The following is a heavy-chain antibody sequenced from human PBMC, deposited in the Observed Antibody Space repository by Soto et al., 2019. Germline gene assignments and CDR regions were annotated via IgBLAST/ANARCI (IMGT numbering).Heavy chain of an antibody. V-gene: IGHV3-48*02. D-gene: IGHD3-10*01. CDR2: ISSSSSTI. Sequence: GESLKISCAASGFTFSSYSMNWVRQAPGKGLEWVSYISSSSSTIYYADSVKGRFTISRDNAKNSLYLQMNSLRDEDTAVYYCARDLGGLLWFGESGYYYGMDAWGQGTTVTVSS. J-gene: IGHJ6*02. CDR3: ARDLGGLLWFGESGYYYGMDA. CDR1: GFTFSSYS.